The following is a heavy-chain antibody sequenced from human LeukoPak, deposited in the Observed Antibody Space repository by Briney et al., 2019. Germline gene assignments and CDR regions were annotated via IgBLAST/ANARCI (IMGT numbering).Heavy chain of an antibody. J-gene: IGHJ4*02. CDR3: ARGRWGYYYGSGRKGYYFDY. Sequence: SETLSLTCAVYGGSFSGYYWSWIRQPPGKGLEWIGEINHSGSTNYNPSPKSRVTISVDTSKNQFSLKLSSVTAADTAVYYCARGRWGYYYGSGRKGYYFDYWGQGTLVTVSS. CDR1: GGSFSGYY. V-gene: IGHV4-34*01. CDR2: INHSGST. D-gene: IGHD3-10*01.